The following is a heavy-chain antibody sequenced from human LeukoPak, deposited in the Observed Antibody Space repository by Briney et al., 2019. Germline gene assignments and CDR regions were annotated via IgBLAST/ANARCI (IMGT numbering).Heavy chain of an antibody. J-gene: IGHJ4*02. D-gene: IGHD3-9*01. CDR2: IYTSGST. CDR3: ARSGYYDILTGLLYFDY. V-gene: IGHV4-61*02. Sequence: SQTLSLTCTVSGDSISSGSYYWSWIRQPAGKGLEWIGRIYTSGSTNYNPSLKSRVTISVDTSKNQFSLKLSSVTAADTAVYYCARSGYYDILTGLLYFDYWGQGTLVTVSS. CDR1: GDSISSGSYY.